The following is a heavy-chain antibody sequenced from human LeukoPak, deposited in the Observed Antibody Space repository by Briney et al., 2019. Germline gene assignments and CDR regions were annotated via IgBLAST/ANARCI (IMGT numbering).Heavy chain of an antibody. CDR2: IKADGSEI. CDR3: ARVSSGHRMWYFDL. V-gene: IGHV3-7*03. D-gene: IGHD6-19*01. CDR1: GFSFNTYW. J-gene: IGHJ2*01. Sequence: PGGSLRLSCAASGFSFNTYWMTWVRQAPGNGLACVAKIKADGSEIYSVDSVKGRFTIYRDNAKNSLYLQMNSLRVDDTAVYYCARVSSGHRMWYFDLWGRGTLVTVSS.